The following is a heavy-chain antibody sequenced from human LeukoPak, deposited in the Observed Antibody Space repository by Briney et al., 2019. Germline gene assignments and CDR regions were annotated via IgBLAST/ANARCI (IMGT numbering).Heavy chain of an antibody. CDR3: ARRAGAYSHPYDY. Sequence: SETLSLTCTVSGGSISSYYWSWIRQPPGKGLEYIGYIYYSGSTNYNPSLKSRVTISVDTSKNQFSLKLSSVTAADTAVYYCARRAGAYSHPYDYWGQGTLVTVSS. J-gene: IGHJ4*02. CDR2: IYYSGST. CDR1: GGSISSYY. D-gene: IGHD4/OR15-4a*01. V-gene: IGHV4-59*12.